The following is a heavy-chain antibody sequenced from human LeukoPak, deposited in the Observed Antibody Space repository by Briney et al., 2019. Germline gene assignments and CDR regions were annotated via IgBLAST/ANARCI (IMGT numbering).Heavy chain of an antibody. D-gene: IGHD2-15*01. J-gene: IGHJ4*02. V-gene: IGHV1-69*13. Sequence: GASVKVSCKASGGTFSSYAISWVRQAPGQGLEWMGGIIPIFGTANYAQKFQGRVTITADESTSTAYMELSSLRSEDTAVYYCARRYCTGGSCSFDYWGQGTLVTVSS. CDR3: ARRYCTGGSCSFDY. CDR1: GGTFSSYA. CDR2: IIPIFGTA.